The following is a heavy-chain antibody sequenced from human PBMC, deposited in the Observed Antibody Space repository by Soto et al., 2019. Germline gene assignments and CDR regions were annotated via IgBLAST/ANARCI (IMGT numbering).Heavy chain of an antibody. CDR1: GFTFSSYA. V-gene: IGHV3-30-3*01. J-gene: IGHJ4*02. Sequence: QVQLVESGGGVVQPGRSLRLSCAASGFTFSSYAMHWVRQAPGKGLEWVAVISYDGSNKYYADSVKGRFTISRDNSKNTMYLQMISQRAEDTAVYYCAGDITRFGELLYYWGQGTLVTVSS. CDR3: AGDITRFGELLYY. CDR2: ISYDGSNK. D-gene: IGHD3-10*01.